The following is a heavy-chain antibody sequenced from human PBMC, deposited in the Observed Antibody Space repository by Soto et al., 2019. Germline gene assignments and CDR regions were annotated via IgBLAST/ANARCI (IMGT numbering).Heavy chain of an antibody. J-gene: IGHJ6*02. Sequence: PGESLKISCKGSGYSFTSYWIGWVRQMPGKGLEWMGIIYPGDSDTRYSPSFQGQVTISADKSISTAYLQWSSLKASDTAMYYCARHLFSSSWYGDGGMEVWDQGTTVTVSS. CDR3: ARHLFSSSWYGDGGMEV. CDR2: IYPGDSDT. CDR1: GYSFTSYW. D-gene: IGHD6-13*01. V-gene: IGHV5-51*01.